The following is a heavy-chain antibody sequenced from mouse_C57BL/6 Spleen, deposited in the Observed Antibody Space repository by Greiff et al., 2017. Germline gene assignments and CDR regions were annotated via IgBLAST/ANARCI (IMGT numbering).Heavy chain of an antibody. CDR3: VRGHGYYAMDY. V-gene: IGHV10-1*01. CDR2: IRSKSNNYAT. J-gene: IGHJ4*01. CDR1: GFSFNTYA. Sequence: EVMLVESGGGLVQPKGSLKLSCAASGFSFNTYAMNWVRQAPGKGLEWVARIRSKSNNYATYYADSVKDRFTISRDDSESMLYLQMNNLKTEDTAMYYCVRGHGYYAMDYWGQGTSVTVSS. D-gene: IGHD6-1*01.